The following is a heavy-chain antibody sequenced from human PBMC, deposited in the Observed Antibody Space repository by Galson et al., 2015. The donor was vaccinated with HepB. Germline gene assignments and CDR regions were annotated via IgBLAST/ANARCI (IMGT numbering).Heavy chain of an antibody. CDR3: ARETYTHYDYFDP. J-gene: IGHJ5*02. D-gene: IGHD5-12*01. CDR1: GGTFSNHA. Sequence: SVKVSCKAXGGTFSNHAVSWVRQAPGQGLEWLGGIIXXYGTANSAQKFKGRLTITADESTSTAYMELSSLTSDDTAFYYCARETYTHYDYFDPXGQGTLVTV. CDR2: IIXXYGTA. V-gene: IGHV1-69*13.